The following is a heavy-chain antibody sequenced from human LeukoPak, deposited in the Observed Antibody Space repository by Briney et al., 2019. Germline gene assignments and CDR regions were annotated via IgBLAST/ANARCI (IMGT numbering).Heavy chain of an antibody. V-gene: IGHV3-53*01. D-gene: IGHD3-10*01. CDR3: ARSLRVRGVPDYMDV. Sequence: GGSLRFSCAASGFTVSSNYMTWVRQAPGKGLEWVSVIYKNAITYYADTVRGRFTISRDNSKNTLYLQMNSLRAEDTAVYYCARSLRVRGVPDYMDVWGKGTTVTISS. CDR1: GFTVSSNY. CDR2: IYKNAIT. J-gene: IGHJ6*03.